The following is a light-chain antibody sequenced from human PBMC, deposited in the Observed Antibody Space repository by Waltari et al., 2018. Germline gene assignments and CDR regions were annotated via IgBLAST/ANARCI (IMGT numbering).Light chain of an antibody. CDR2: YYS. J-gene: IGLJ3*02. Sequence: YVVTQPPSVSVAPGKTATLTCGGENIESKSVTWYQQKPGPAPILVIFYYSDRPSGIPGRFSGSNSGNTATLTISWVEAGDEADYHCQVWDDTTNSGVFGGGTRLTVL. V-gene: IGLV3-21*04. CDR1: NIESKS. CDR3: QVWDDTTNSGV.